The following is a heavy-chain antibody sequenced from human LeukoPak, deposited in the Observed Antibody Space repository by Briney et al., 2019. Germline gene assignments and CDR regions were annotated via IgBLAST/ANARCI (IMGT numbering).Heavy chain of an antibody. Sequence: KTSETLSLTCAVYGGSFSGYYWSWVRQPPGKGLEWIGEINHSGSTNYNPSLKSRVTISVDTSKNQFSLKLSSVTAADTAVYYCARGDGDLYYFDYWGQGTLVTVTS. V-gene: IGHV4-34*01. CDR2: INHSGST. J-gene: IGHJ4*02. CDR3: ARGDGDLYYFDY. D-gene: IGHD4-17*01. CDR1: GGSFSGYY.